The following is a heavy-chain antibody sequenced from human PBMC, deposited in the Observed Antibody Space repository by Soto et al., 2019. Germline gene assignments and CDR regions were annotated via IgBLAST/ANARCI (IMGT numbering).Heavy chain of an antibody. CDR1: GGSISSGGYY. D-gene: IGHD1-26*01. Sequence: KPSETLSLTCTVSGGSISSGGYYWSWIRQHPGKGLEWIGYIYYSGSTYYNPSLKSRVTISVDTSKNQFSLKLSSVTAADTAVYYCARVEEWELLYYYYGMDVWGQGTTVTVSS. CDR3: ARVEEWELLYYYYGMDV. J-gene: IGHJ6*02. V-gene: IGHV4-31*03. CDR2: IYYSGST.